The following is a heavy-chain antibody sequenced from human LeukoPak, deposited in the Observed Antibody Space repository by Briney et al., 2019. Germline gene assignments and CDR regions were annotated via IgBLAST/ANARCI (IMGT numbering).Heavy chain of an antibody. D-gene: IGHD3-22*01. CDR1: GFTFSSNW. J-gene: IGHJ1*01. V-gene: IGHV3-74*01. CDR2: IKSDGST. Sequence: TGVSLRLSCAASGFTFSSNWMHWVRQAPGKGLVWVSRIKSDGSTSDAESVKGGFTSTRDNAKNTVSLQMYRLRAEDTGVYYCARAPSEIGGYYPEYFRHWGQGTLVTVSP. CDR3: ARAPSEIGGYYPEYFRH.